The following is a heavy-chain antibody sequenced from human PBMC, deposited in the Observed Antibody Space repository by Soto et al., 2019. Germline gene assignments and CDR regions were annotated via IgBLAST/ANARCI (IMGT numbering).Heavy chain of an antibody. CDR2: IKQDGSEK. D-gene: IGHD4-17*01. Sequence: EVQLVESGGGLVQPGGSLRLSCAASGFTFSGYWMSWVRQAPGKGLEWVANIKQDGSEKYYVDSVKGRFTISRDNAKNSLYLQMNSLRAEDTAVYYCAREGGDYGPLIFDYWGQGTLVTVSS. CDR1: GFTFSGYW. J-gene: IGHJ4*02. CDR3: AREGGDYGPLIFDY. V-gene: IGHV3-7*01.